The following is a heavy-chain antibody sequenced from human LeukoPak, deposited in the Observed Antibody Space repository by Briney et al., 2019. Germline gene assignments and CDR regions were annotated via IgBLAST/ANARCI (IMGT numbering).Heavy chain of an antibody. D-gene: IGHD4-23*01. CDR1: GFTFDDYA. CDR3: AKGQTRYYYYGMDV. J-gene: IGHJ6*02. CDR2: INWNSGSI. Sequence: GRSLRLSCAASGFTFDDYAMHWVRHAPGKGLEWVSGINWNSGSIDYADSVKGRFTISRDNAKKSLYLQMNSLRAEDTALYYCAKGQTRYYYYGMDVWGQGTTVTVSS. V-gene: IGHV3-9*01.